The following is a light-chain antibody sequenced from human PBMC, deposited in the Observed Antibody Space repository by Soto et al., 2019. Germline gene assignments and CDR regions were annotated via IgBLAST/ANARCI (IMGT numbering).Light chain of an antibody. CDR2: DAS. J-gene: IGKJ4*01. Sequence: EIGMTQSPATLSVCPGERATVSCRASQSVSNKLAWYQQKPGQAPRLLIYDASSRATGIPDRFSGGGSGTDFTLTISRLEPEDFAVYYCQQFSSYPLTFGGGTKVDIK. V-gene: IGKV3-20*01. CDR3: QQFSSYPLT. CDR1: QSVSNK.